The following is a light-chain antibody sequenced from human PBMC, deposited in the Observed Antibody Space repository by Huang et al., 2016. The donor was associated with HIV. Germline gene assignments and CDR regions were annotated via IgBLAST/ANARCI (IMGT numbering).Light chain of an antibody. V-gene: IGKV1-33*01. J-gene: IGKJ5*01. CDR1: QDISTY. Sequence: DIQMTQSPSSLSASVGDRVTITCQASQDISTYLNWYQQKPGKAPKVLIYAASNLETGVPSRFSGSGSGTSFTFTINSLQPEDIATYYCQQYDNLPITFGQGMRLEI. CDR2: AAS. CDR3: QQYDNLPIT.